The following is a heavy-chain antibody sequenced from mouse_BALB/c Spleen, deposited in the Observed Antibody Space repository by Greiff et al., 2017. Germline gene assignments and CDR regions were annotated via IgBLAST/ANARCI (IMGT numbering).Heavy chain of an antibody. CDR3: ARAGDYGSSWAY. V-gene: IGHV1-63*02. Sequence: QVQLQQSGAELVRPGTSVKISCKASGYTFTNYWLGWVKQRPGHGLEWIGDIYPGGGYTNYTEKFKGKATLTADTSSSTAYMQLSSLTSEDSAIYDCARAGDYGSSWAYWGQGTLVTVSA. D-gene: IGHD1-1*01. CDR2: IYPGGGYT. J-gene: IGHJ3*01. CDR1: GYTFTNYW.